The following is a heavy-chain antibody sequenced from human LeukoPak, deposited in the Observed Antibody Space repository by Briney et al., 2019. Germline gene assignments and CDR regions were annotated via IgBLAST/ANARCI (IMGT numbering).Heavy chain of an antibody. CDR2: ISWNSGSI. J-gene: IGHJ4*02. CDR1: GFTFYNAW. Sequence: GGTLRLSCAASGFTFYNAWMHWVRQAPGKGLEWVSGISWNSGSIGYADSVKGRFTISRDNAKNSLYLQMNSLRAEDTALYYCAKDIRSSGYYLPDYWGQGTLVTVSS. D-gene: IGHD3-22*01. V-gene: IGHV3-9*01. CDR3: AKDIRSSGYYLPDY.